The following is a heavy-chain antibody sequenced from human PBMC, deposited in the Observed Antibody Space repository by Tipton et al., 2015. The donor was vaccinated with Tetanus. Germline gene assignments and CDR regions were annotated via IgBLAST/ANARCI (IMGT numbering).Heavy chain of an antibody. D-gene: IGHD1-26*01. J-gene: IGHJ4*02. CDR1: GYTFTSYD. Sequence: QSGPEVKKPGASVKVSCKASGYTFTSYDINWVRQATGQGLEWMGWMNPNSGNTGYAQKFQGRVTMTRNTSISTAYMELSSLRSEDTAVYYCARSVRGASYSGSQRAIGYWGQGTLVTVSS. CDR3: ARSVRGASYSGSQRAIGY. V-gene: IGHV1-8*01. CDR2: MNPNSGNT.